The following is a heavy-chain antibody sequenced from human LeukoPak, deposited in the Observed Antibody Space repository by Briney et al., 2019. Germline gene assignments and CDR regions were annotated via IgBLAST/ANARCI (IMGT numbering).Heavy chain of an antibody. D-gene: IGHD1-26*01. Sequence: KPSETLSLTCTVSGGSISSYYWSWIRQPPGKGLEWIGYIYYSGSTNYNPSLKSRVTISVVKSNNQFSLKLNSVTAADTAVYYCARSGGYSGSLDYLDCWGQGALVTVSS. CDR1: GGSISSYY. CDR3: ARSGGYSGSLDYLDC. V-gene: IGHV4-59*12. CDR2: IYYSGST. J-gene: IGHJ4*02.